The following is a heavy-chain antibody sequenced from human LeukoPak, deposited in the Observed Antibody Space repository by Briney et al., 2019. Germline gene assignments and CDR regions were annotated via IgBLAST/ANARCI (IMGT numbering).Heavy chain of an antibody. CDR1: GFTFTDYY. Sequence: GVSLRLSCAASGFTFTDYYMSWIRQAPGKGLEWVSYISISSTTIYYADSVKGRFTFSRDNAKNSLYLQMNSLRAEDTAVYYCAREGHDSSGSTYYGYWGQGTLATVSS. CDR2: ISISSTTI. J-gene: IGHJ4*02. CDR3: AREGHDSSGSTYYGY. D-gene: IGHD3-22*01. V-gene: IGHV3-11*04.